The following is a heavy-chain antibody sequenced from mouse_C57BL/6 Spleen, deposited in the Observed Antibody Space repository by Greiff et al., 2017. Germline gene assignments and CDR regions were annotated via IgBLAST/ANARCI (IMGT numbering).Heavy chain of an antibody. CDR3: ARSGYYAMDY. J-gene: IGHJ4*01. Sequence: EVKLVESGGGLVKPGGSLKLSCAASGFTFSDYGMHWVRQAPEKGLEWVAYISSGSSTIHYADTVKGRFTISRDNAKNTLFLQMTSLRSEDTAMYYCARSGYYAMDYWGQGTSVTVSS. CDR1: GFTFSDYG. CDR2: ISSGSSTI. V-gene: IGHV5-17*01.